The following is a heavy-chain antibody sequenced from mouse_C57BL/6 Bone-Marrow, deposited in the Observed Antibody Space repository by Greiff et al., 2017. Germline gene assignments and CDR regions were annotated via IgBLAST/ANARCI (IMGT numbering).Heavy chain of an antibody. J-gene: IGHJ2*01. CDR2: ISSGGSYT. CDR3: ARPHYDYDGVYFDY. Sequence: EVKLMESGGDLVKPGGSLKLSCAASGFTFSSYGMSWVRQTPDKRLEWVATISSGGSYTYYPDSVKGRFTISRDNAKNTLYLQMSSLKSEDTAMYYCARPHYDYDGVYFDYWGQGTTLTVSS. CDR1: GFTFSSYG. V-gene: IGHV5-6*01. D-gene: IGHD2-4*01.